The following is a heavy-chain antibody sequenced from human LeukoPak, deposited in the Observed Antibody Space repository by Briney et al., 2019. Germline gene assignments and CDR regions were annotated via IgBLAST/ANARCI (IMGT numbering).Heavy chain of an antibody. V-gene: IGHV3-9*01. CDR1: GFTFDDYA. CDR2: ISWNSGSI. Sequence: GRSLRLSCAASGFTFDDYAMHWVRQARGKGLEWVSGISWNSGSIGYADPVKGRFTISRDNAKNSLYLQMNSLRAEDTALYYCAKDISSGWYFLDYWGQGTLVTVSS. J-gene: IGHJ4*02. CDR3: AKDISSGWYFLDY. D-gene: IGHD6-19*01.